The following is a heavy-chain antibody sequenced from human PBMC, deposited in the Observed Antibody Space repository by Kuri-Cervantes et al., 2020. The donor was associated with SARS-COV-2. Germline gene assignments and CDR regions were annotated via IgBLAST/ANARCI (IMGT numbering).Heavy chain of an antibody. J-gene: IGHJ1*01. CDR2: IKPDGSEK. V-gene: IGHV3-7*01. Sequence: GGSLRLSCAASGFTFRSYWMSWVRQAPGKGLEWVANIKPDGSEKNYVDSVKGRFTISRDNAKNSLYLQTNSLRVEDTAVYYCARGNKYLQHWGQGTLVTVSS. D-gene: IGHD1/OR15-1a*01. CDR3: ARGNKYLQH. CDR1: GFTFRSYW.